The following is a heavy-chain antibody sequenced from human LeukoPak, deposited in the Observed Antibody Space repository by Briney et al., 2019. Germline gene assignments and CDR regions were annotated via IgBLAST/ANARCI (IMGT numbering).Heavy chain of an antibody. J-gene: IGHJ1*01. D-gene: IGHD6-19*01. CDR2: IYYSGST. CDR1: GGSISSSSYY. CDR3: AKIGAVAGTYFQH. Sequence: SETLSLTCTVSGGSISSSSYYWAWIRQPPGKGLEWLGSIYYSGSTYYNPSLKSRVTISVDTSKNQFSLKLGSVTAADTAVYYCAKIGAVAGTYFQHWGQGTLVTVSS. V-gene: IGHV4-39*01.